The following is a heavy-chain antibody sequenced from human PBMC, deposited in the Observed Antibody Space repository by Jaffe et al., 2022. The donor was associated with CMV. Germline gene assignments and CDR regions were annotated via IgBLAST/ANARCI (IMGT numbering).Heavy chain of an antibody. D-gene: IGHD3-16*01. V-gene: IGHV3-9*01. CDR2: ITWNGNGI. J-gene: IGHJ3*02. Sequence: EVQLVESGGGLAQPGRSLRLSCAASGFRFGDFAMHWVRQGPGKGLECVASITWNGNGISYVESVKGRFTISRDNAQNVLHLQMNSLRREDTAVYFCAKGLGGYRHVAFENWGQGTEVTVSS. CDR3: AKGLGGYRHVAFEN. CDR1: GFRFGDFA.